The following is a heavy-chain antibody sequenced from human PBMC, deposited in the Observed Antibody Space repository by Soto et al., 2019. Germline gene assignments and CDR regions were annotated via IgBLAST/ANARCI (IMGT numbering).Heavy chain of an antibody. D-gene: IGHD2-15*01. J-gene: IGHJ6*02. CDR1: GFTFSSFV. Sequence: VQLLESGGGLVQPGGSLKVSCAASGFTFSSFVMSWVRQAPGKGLEWVSSISGDGGSTYYADSVKGRFTFSRDNSKNTLYLQMNILRVEDTAVYYCARHVVGGRYGMDLWAQGTTVTVSS. CDR2: ISGDGGST. V-gene: IGHV3-23*01. CDR3: ARHVVGGRYGMDL.